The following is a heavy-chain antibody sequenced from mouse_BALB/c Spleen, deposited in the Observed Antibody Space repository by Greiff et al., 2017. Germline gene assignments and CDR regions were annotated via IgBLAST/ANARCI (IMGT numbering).Heavy chain of an antibody. D-gene: IGHD2-1*01. Sequence: EVKLVESGPGLVKPSQSLSLTCTVTGYSITSDYAWNWIRQFPGNKLEWMGYISYSGSTSYNPSLKSRISITRDTSKNQFFLQLNSVTTEDTATYYCARGDGNWSGYAMDYWGQGTSVTVSS. CDR3: ARGDGNWSGYAMDY. CDR2: ISYSGST. CDR1: GYSITSDYA. J-gene: IGHJ4*01. V-gene: IGHV3-2*02.